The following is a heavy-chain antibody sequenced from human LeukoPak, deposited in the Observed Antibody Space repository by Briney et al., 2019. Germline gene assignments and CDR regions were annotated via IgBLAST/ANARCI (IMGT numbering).Heavy chain of an antibody. J-gene: IGHJ3*02. CDR1: GFTFDDYA. V-gene: IGHV3-9*01. Sequence: PGGSLRLSCAASGFTFDDYAMHWVRQAPGKGLEWVSGISWNSGSIGYADSVKGRFTISRDNAKNSLYLQMNSLRAEDTALYYCAKAASSGYYGDAFDIWGQWTMVTVSS. CDR2: ISWNSGSI. D-gene: IGHD3-22*01. CDR3: AKAASSGYYGDAFDI.